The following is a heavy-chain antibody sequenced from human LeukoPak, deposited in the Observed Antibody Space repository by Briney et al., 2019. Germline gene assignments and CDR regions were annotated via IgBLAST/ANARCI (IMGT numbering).Heavy chain of an antibody. CDR3: ATGKDRSGYYYSLDY. CDR2: INPNSGGT. J-gene: IGHJ4*02. D-gene: IGHD3-22*01. CDR1: GYTFTGYY. Sequence: ASVTVSCKASGYTFTGYYMHWVRQAPGQGLEWMGWINPNSGGTNYAQKFQGRVTMTRDTSISTAYMELSRLTSEDTGVYYCATGKDRSGYYYSLDYWGQGTLVAVSS. V-gene: IGHV1-2*02.